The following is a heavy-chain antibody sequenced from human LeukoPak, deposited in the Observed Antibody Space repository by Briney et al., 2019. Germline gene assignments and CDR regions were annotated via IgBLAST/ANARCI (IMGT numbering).Heavy chain of an antibody. D-gene: IGHD6-19*01. CDR1: GFTFDDYA. J-gene: IGHJ4*02. CDR2: ISWNSGSI. CDR3: AKDHSSGWSLYYFDY. Sequence: GRSLRLSCAASGFTFDDYAMHWVRQAPGKGLEWVSGISWNSGSIGYADSVKGRFTISRDNAKNSLYLQMNSLRAEDTALYYCAKDHSSGWSLYYFDYWGQGTLVTVS. V-gene: IGHV3-9*01.